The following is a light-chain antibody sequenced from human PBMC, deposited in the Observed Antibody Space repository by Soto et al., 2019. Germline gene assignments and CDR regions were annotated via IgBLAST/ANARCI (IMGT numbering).Light chain of an antibody. CDR3: QQYGSSPVS. V-gene: IGKV3-20*01. CDR1: QSVSSTN. CDR2: GAS. Sequence: EIVLTQSPGTLSLSPGESATLSCRASQSVSSTNLAWYQQKPGQSPRLVMFGASSRATGIPDRFSGSGSGTDFTRTISRLEPEDFAVYYCQQYGSSPVSFGQGTKLEIK. J-gene: IGKJ2*03.